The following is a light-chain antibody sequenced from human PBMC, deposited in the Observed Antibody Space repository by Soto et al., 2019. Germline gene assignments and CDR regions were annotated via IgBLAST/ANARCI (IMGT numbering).Light chain of an antibody. CDR2: DVS. V-gene: IGLV2-14*01. CDR1: SGDVGGSNY. CDR3: SSYTSSSLYV. Sequence: QSVLTQPASVSGSPGPSITISCTGTSGDVGGSNYVSWYQQLPGKAPKLMIYDVSDRPSGVSNRFSGSKSGNTASLTISGLQAEDEADYYCSSYTSSSLYVFGTGTKVTVL. J-gene: IGLJ1*01.